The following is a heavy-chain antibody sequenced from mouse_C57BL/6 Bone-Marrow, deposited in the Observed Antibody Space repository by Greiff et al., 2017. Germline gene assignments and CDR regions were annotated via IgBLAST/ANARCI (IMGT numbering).Heavy chain of an antibody. CDR1: GYSITSGYY. CDR2: ISYDGSN. V-gene: IGHV3-6*01. Sequence: ESGPGLVKPSQSLSLTCSVTGYSITSGYYWNWIRQFPGNKLEWMGYISYDGSNNYNPSLKNRISITRDTSKNQFFLKLNSVTTEDTATYYCARGLLRGDDVWYFDVWGTGTAVTVSS. CDR3: ARGLLRGDDVWYFDV. J-gene: IGHJ1*03. D-gene: IGHD2-13*01.